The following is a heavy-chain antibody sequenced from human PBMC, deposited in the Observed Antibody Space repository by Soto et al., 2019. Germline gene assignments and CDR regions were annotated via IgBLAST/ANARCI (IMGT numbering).Heavy chain of an antibody. CDR2: IYYSGST. CDR1: GGSISSGGYY. J-gene: IGHJ5*02. CDR3: ARETRSGYYYNWFDP. D-gene: IGHD3-22*01. Sequence: QVQLQESGPGLVKPSQTLSLTCTVSGGSISSGGYYWSWIRQHPGKGLEWIGYIYYSGSTYYNPSLKSRVTISVDTSKNQFSLKLSSVTAADTAVYYCARETRSGYYYNWFDPWGQGTLVTVSS. V-gene: IGHV4-31*03.